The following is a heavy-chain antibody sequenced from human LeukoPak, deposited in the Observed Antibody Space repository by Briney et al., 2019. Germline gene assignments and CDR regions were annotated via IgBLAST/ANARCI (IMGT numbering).Heavy chain of an antibody. CDR1: GGSFSGYY. V-gene: IGHV4-34*01. Sequence: SETLSLTCAVYGGSFSGYYWSWIRQPPGKGLEWIGEINHSGSTNYNLSLKSRVTISVDTSKNQFSLKLSSVTAADTAVYYCRTYYYYYGMDVWGQGTTVTVSS. CDR2: INHSGST. CDR3: RTYYYYYGMDV. J-gene: IGHJ6*02.